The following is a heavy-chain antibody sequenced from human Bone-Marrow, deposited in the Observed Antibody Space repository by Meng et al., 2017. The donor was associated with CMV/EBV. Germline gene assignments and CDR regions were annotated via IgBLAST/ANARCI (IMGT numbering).Heavy chain of an antibody. Sequence: SGYTFTSYGISWVRQAPGQGLEWMGWISAYNGNTNYAQKLQGRVTMTTDTSTSTAYMELRSLRSDDTAVYYCAREGYYDSSGYAFDIWGQGTMVTVSS. V-gene: IGHV1-18*01. D-gene: IGHD3-22*01. CDR1: GYTFTSYG. J-gene: IGHJ3*02. CDR2: ISAYNGNT. CDR3: AREGYYDSSGYAFDI.